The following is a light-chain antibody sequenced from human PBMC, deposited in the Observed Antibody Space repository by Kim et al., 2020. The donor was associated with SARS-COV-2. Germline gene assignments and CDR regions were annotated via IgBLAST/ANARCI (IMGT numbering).Light chain of an antibody. Sequence: EIVLTQSPATLSLSPRERTTLSCRASQSVSSYLAWYQQKPGQAPRLLIYDASNRATGIPARFSGSGCGTDFTLTISSLEPEDFAVYYCQQRSNWPPLTCSGGTKVEIK. CDR2: DAS. J-gene: IGKJ4*01. CDR1: QSVSSY. V-gene: IGKV3-11*01. CDR3: QQRSNWPPLT.